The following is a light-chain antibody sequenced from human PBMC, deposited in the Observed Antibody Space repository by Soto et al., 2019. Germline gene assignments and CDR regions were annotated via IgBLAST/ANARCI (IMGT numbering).Light chain of an antibody. J-gene: IGKJ4*01. Sequence: EIVLTQSPATLSLSPGERATLSCRASQTISSHLAWYQQKPGQAPRLLMYDASNRATGIPARFSGSGSGTDFTLIISSLEPEDSAVYYCQQRSNWPLTFGGGTKVEFK. V-gene: IGKV3-11*01. CDR2: DAS. CDR3: QQRSNWPLT. CDR1: QTISSH.